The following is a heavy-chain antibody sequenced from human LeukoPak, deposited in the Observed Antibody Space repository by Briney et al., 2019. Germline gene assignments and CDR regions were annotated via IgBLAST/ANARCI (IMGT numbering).Heavy chain of an antibody. CDR1: GGSISSYY. CDR3: ARDRWAAAGYYYYYMDV. CDR2: IYYSGST. J-gene: IGHJ6*03. D-gene: IGHD6-13*01. Sequence: ETLSLTCTVSGGSISSYYWSWIRQPPGKGLEWIGYIYYSGSTNYNPSLKSRVTISVDTSKNQFSLKLSSVTAADTAVYYCARDRWAAAGYYYYYMDVWGKGTTVTVSS. V-gene: IGHV4-59*01.